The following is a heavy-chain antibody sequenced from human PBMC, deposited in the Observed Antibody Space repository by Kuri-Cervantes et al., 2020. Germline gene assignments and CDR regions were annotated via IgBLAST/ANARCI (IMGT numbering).Heavy chain of an antibody. CDR3: ARDKNSESIEGCQLDN. CDR2: ISSSSTTI. V-gene: IGHV3-48*01. D-gene: IGHD1-26*01. J-gene: IGHJ4*02. Sequence: GESLQISCVASGFTFSTYSMNWVRQAPGKGLEWVSYISSSSTTIYYGDSVKGRFTISRDNAKNSLYLQMNSLQGEDTAVYYCARDKNSESIEGCQLDNWGQGTLVTVSS. CDR1: GFTFSTYS.